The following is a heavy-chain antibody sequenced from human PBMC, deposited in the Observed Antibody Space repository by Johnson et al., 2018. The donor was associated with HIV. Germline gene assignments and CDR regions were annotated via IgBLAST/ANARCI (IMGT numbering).Heavy chain of an antibody. D-gene: IGHD3-22*01. CDR1: GFTFSNAW. Sequence: QVQLVESGGGLVKPGGSLRLSCAASGFTFSNAWMSWVRQAPGKGLEWVALMSYDGSNKFYADSLKGRFTISRDNSKNTLSLHMNSLRAEDTAVFYCARTPRPYYYDSSGDAFDIWGQGTMVTVSS. J-gene: IGHJ3*02. V-gene: IGHV3-30*03. CDR2: MSYDGSNK. CDR3: ARTPRPYYYDSSGDAFDI.